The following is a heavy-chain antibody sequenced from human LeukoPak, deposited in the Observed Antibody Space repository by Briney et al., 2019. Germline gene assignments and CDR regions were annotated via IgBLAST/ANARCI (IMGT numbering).Heavy chain of an antibody. CDR2: IYYSGKT. J-gene: IGHJ4*02. V-gene: IGHV4-39*01. CDR1: GGSISSGSYN. D-gene: IGHD3-22*01. Sequence: PSETLSLTCTVSGGSISSGSYNWGWIRQPPGKGLEWIGSIYYSGKTYYNPSLKSRVSISLDTSKNQFSLKLSSVTAADTAVYYCARHRSTYDSSGYSPLYYFDYWGQGALVTVSS. CDR3: ARHRSTYDSSGYSPLYYFDY.